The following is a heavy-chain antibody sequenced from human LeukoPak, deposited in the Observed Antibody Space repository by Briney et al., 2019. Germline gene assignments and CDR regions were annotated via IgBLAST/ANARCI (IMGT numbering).Heavy chain of an antibody. CDR1: GGSISSGSYY. CDR3: ARDRGAGSRFDY. CDR2: IYTSGST. Sequence: SETLSLTCTVSGGSISSGSYYWSWIRQPAGKGLEWIGRIYTSGSTNYNPSLKSRVTISVDTSKNQFSLKLSSVTAADTAVYYCARDRGAGSRFDYRGQGTLVTVSS. V-gene: IGHV4-61*02. D-gene: IGHD4-17*01. J-gene: IGHJ4*02.